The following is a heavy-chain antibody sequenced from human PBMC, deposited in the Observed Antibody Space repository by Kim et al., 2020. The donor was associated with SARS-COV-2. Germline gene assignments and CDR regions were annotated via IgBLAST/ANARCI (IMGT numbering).Heavy chain of an antibody. CDR2: INPNSGGT. V-gene: IGHV1-2*04. CDR3: ARDPGDTAMVIRDYYFDY. D-gene: IGHD5-18*01. Sequence: ASVKVSCKASGYTFTGYYMHWVRQAPGQGLEWMGWINPNSGGTNYAQKLQGWVTMTRDTSISTAYMELSRLRSDDTAVYYCARDPGDTAMVIRDYYFDYWGQRPLVTVSS. J-gene: IGHJ4*02. CDR1: GYTFTGYY.